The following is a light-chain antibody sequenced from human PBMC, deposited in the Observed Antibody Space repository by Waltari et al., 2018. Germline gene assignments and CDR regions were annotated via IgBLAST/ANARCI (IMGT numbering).Light chain of an antibody. CDR2: VAS. CDR1: QNVYTN. Sequence: EIVMTHSPATLSLSPGDSATLSCKASQNVYTNLAWYQLKPGQAPRLLISVASARATGVPSRFRGSGSGTEFTLTISSLQSDDFAVYYCQQYNTWPPLTFGGGTRVDIK. V-gene: IGKV3-15*01. CDR3: QQYNTWPPLT. J-gene: IGKJ4*01.